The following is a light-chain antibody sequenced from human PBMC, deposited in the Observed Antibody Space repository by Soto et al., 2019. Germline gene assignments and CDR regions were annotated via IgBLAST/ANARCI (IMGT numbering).Light chain of an antibody. CDR3: QQYNRYS. V-gene: IGKV1-5*01. J-gene: IGKJ5*01. CDR2: HAS. Sequence: DIQMAQSPSTLSAYVGDRLTITCRASQSISNWLAWYQQKPGTATKVLIYHASNLQSGVPSRFIGSGSGTEFALTISSLQPDYFATNYCQQYNRYSFGQGTRLEIK. CDR1: QSISNW.